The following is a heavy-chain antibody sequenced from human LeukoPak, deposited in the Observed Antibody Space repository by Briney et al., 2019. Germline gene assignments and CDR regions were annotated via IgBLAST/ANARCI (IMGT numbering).Heavy chain of an antibody. CDR2: INSDGTST. J-gene: IGHJ4*02. V-gene: IGHV3-74*01. CDR3: ARDPSLTHYFDS. Sequence: GGSLRLSCAASGFTFTNYWMHWVRQAPGKGLVWVSRINSDGTSTRYADSVKGRFTISRDNAKNTLYLQMNSLRAEDTAVYFCARDPSLTHYFDSWGQGTLVTASS. CDR1: GFTFTNYW.